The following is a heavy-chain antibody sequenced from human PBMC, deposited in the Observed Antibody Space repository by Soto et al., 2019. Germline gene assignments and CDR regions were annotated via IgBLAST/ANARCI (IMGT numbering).Heavy chain of an antibody. J-gene: IGHJ4*02. D-gene: IGHD3-9*01. CDR2: IYRDDEK. CDR1: GFSLSASGVG. Sequence: QITLKESGPALVGATQTLRLTCTFSGFSLSASGVGVGWIRQSPGKALEWLALIYRDDEKRYPPSRTTRLSISHDASRSQVVLTLTNVGPLDTGTYYCAHIKTGYWHRALDGPFDYWGQGALVTVSS. V-gene: IGHV2-5*02. CDR3: AHIKTGYWHRALDGPFDY.